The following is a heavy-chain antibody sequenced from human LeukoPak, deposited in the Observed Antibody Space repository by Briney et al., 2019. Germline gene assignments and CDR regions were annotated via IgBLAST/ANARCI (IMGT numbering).Heavy chain of an antibody. J-gene: IGHJ4*02. D-gene: IGHD1-26*01. CDR3: ARDAKYSGGYPEFFDY. V-gene: IGHV3-7*01. CDR1: GFTFSRSW. Sequence: GGSLRLSCAASGFTFSRSWMTWVRQAPGKGLEWVASINEDGSEIHYVDSVKGRFTISRDNAKDSLYLQMNSLRAEDTAVYYCARDAKYSGGYPEFFDYWGQGTLVTVSS. CDR2: INEDGSEI.